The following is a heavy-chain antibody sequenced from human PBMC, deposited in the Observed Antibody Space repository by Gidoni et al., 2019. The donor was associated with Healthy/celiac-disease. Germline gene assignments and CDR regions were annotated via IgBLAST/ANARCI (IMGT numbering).Heavy chain of an antibody. V-gene: IGHV3-23*01. CDR1: GFTFSSYA. Sequence: EVQLLESGGGLVQPGGSLRLSCAASGFTFSSYAMSWVRPAPGKGLEWVSAISGSGGSTYYADSVKGRFTISRDNSKNTLYLQMNSLRAEDTAVYYCAKDRAYCGGDCYPGDYWGQGTLVTVSS. CDR3: AKDRAYCGGDCYPGDY. D-gene: IGHD2-21*02. CDR2: ISGSGGST. J-gene: IGHJ4*02.